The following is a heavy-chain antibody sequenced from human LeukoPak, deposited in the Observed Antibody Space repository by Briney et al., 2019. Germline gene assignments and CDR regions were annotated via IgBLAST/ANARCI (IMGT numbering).Heavy chain of an antibody. V-gene: IGHV3-74*01. D-gene: IGHD5-18*01. J-gene: IGHJ4*02. Sequence: GGSLRLSCAASGFTVISYWMYWVRQAPGKGLVWVSRISSDGSSTSYADSVKGRFTISRDNSKNTLYLQMSSLRAEDTAVYYCARDITPMGLGDSWGQGTLVTVSS. CDR3: ARDITPMGLGDS. CDR2: ISSDGSST. CDR1: GFTVISYW.